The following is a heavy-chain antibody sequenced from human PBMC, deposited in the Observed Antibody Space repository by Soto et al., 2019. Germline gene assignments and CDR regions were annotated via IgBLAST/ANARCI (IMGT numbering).Heavy chain of an antibody. CDR2: IYYSGST. D-gene: IGHD5-18*01. CDR1: GGSVSSGSYY. CDR3: ARGDVDTAMANDY. V-gene: IGHV4-61*01. Sequence: PSETLSLTCTVSGGSVSSGSYYWSWIRQPPGKGLEWIGYIYYSGSTNYNPSLKSRVTISVDTSKNQFSLKLSSVTAADTAVYYCARGDVDTAMANDYWGQGTLVTVSS. J-gene: IGHJ4*02.